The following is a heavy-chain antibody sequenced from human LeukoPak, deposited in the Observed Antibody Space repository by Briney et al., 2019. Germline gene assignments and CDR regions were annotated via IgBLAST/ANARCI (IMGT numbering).Heavy chain of an antibody. V-gene: IGHV5-51*01. CDR3: ARLSVATHPGY. CDR1: VYSFTSYW. D-gene: IGHD5-12*01. J-gene: IGHJ4*02. CDR2: IYPGDSDT. Sequence: GESLKISCKGSVYSFTSYWIGWVRQMPGKGLEWMGTIYPGDSDTRYSPSFQGQVAISADKSISTAYLQWSSLKASDTAMYYCARLSVATHPGYWGQGTLVTVSS.